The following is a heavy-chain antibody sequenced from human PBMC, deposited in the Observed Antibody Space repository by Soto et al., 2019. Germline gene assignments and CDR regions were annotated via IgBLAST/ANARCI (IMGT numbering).Heavy chain of an antibody. CDR2: IGTAGDT. CDR1: GFTFSSYD. CDR3: ARARAQYYYDSSGYPSTNHYGMDV. D-gene: IGHD3-22*01. V-gene: IGHV3-13*01. Sequence: PGGSLRLSCAASGFTFSSYDMHWVRQATGKGPEWVSAIGTAGDTYYPGSVKGRFTISRENAKNSLYLQMNSLRAEDTAVYYCARARAQYYYDSSGYPSTNHYGMDVWGQGTTVTVS. J-gene: IGHJ6*02.